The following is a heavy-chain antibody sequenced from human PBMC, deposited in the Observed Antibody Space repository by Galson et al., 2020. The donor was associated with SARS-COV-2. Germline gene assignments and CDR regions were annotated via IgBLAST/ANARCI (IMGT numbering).Heavy chain of an antibody. CDR2: IKQDGSEK. CDR3: ARLLAAAAPHY. CDR1: EFTFGTYW. J-gene: IGHJ4*02. V-gene: IGHV3-7*03. D-gene: IGHD2-2*01. Sequence: AGSLRLSCAASEFTFGTYWMTWVRQAPGKGLEWVANIKQDGSEKYYVDSVKGRFTISRDNAKSSLYLQLNSLRAEDTAVYYCARLLAAAAPHYWGQGTLVTVSS.